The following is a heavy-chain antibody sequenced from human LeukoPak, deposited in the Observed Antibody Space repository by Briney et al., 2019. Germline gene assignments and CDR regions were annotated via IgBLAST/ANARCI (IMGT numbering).Heavy chain of an antibody. CDR2: ICYSGST. D-gene: IGHD3-22*01. CDR1: GGSISVYY. V-gene: IGHV4-59*08. Sequence: SETLSLTCTVSGGSISVYYWSWIRQPPGKGLEWIGYICYSGSTNYNPSLKSRVTISVETSKNQFSLKLSSVTAADTAVYYCARHSKYYYDSSGSYVGYFQHWGQGTLVTVSS. CDR3: ARHSKYYYDSSGSYVGYFQH. J-gene: IGHJ1*01.